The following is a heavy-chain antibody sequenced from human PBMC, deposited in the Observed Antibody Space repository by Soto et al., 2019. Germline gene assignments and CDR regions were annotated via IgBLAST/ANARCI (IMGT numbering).Heavy chain of an antibody. CDR2: ISAYNGNT. J-gene: IGHJ6*02. D-gene: IGHD2-15*01. Sequence: ASVKVSCKASGYTFTSYGISWVRQAPGQGLDWMGWISAYNGNTKYAQDLQGRVAMTTDTSTSTAYMELRSLRSDDTAMYYCARFSGGSYNTYYFYYGMDVWGQGTTVTVSS. CDR3: ARFSGGSYNTYYFYYGMDV. CDR1: GYTFTSYG. V-gene: IGHV1-18*04.